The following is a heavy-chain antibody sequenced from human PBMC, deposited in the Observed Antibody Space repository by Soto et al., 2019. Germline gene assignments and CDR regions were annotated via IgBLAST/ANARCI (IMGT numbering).Heavy chain of an antibody. D-gene: IGHD2-15*01. V-gene: IGHV3-48*01. J-gene: IGHJ6*02. CDR1: GFTFSIYS. Sequence: EVQLVESGGALVQPGGALRLSCAASGFTFSIYSMNWVRQAPGKGLEWISYISSSSSTIYYADSVKGRFTISRDNGKNSLYLQMNSMSAEYTAVYYCARSGRYYYYGMAVWGQGTKVTVSS. CDR2: ISSSSSTI. CDR3: ARSGRYYYYGMAV.